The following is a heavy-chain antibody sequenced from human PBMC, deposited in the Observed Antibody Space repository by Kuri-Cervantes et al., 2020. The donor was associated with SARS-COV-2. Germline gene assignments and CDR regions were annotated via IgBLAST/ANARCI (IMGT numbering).Heavy chain of an antibody. Sequence: SETLSLTCTVSGGSISSSSYYWGWIRQPPGKGLEWTGSIYHSGSTYYNPSLKSRVTISVDTSKNQFSLKLSSVTAADTAVYYCARVGSALRRDFDYWGQGTLVTVSS. CDR2: IYHSGST. D-gene: IGHD6-25*01. CDR1: GGSISSSSYY. V-gene: IGHV4-39*07. CDR3: ARVGSALRRDFDY. J-gene: IGHJ4*02.